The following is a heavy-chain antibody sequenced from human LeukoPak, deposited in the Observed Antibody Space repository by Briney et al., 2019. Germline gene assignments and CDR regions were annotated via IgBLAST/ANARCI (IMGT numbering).Heavy chain of an antibody. Sequence: SLRLSCAASGFTFSSYAMHWVRQAPGKGLEWVAVISYDGSNKYYADSVKGRFTISRDNSKNTLYLQMNSLRAEDTAVYYCAREGIVVVVAATHNWFDPWGQGTLVTVSS. D-gene: IGHD2-15*01. J-gene: IGHJ5*02. V-gene: IGHV3-30-3*01. CDR2: ISYDGSNK. CDR1: GFTFSSYA. CDR3: AREGIVVVVAATHNWFDP.